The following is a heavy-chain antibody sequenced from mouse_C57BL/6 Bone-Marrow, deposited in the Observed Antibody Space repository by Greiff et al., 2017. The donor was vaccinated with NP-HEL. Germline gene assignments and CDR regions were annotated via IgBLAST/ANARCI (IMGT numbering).Heavy chain of an antibody. CDR2: ISNLAYSI. CDR3: ARRDSNSSKGYFDV. J-gene: IGHJ1*03. CDR1: GFTFSDYG. Sequence: EVQRVESGGGLVQPGGSLKLSCAASGFTFSDYGMAWVRQAPRKGPEWVAFISNLAYSIYYADTVTGRFTISRENAKNTLYLEMSSLRSEDTAMYYCARRDSNSSKGYFDVWGTGTTVTVSS. D-gene: IGHD2-5*01. V-gene: IGHV5-15*01.